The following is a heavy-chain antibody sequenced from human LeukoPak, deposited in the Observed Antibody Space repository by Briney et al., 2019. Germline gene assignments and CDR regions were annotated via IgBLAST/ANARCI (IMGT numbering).Heavy chain of an antibody. J-gene: IGHJ1*01. Sequence: PGRSLRLSCAAPGFTFSNYAMHWVRQAPGKGLEWVAVISYDGSNRYYADSVKGRFTISRDNSKNTLYLQMNSLRAEDTAVYYCARDLSYSSGPGQHWGQGTLVTVSS. V-gene: IGHV3-30-3*01. CDR2: ISYDGSNR. CDR3: ARDLSYSSGPGQH. D-gene: IGHD6-19*01. CDR1: GFTFSNYA.